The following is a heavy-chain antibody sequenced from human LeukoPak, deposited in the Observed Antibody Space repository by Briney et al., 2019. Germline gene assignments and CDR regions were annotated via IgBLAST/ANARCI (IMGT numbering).Heavy chain of an antibody. Sequence: PGRSLRLSCAASGFTFSSYGMHWVRQAPGKGLEWVAVISYDGSNKYYADSVKGRFTISRDNSKNTLYLQMNSLRAEDTAVYYCAKDVRAAAPFDAFDIWGQGTMVTVSS. CDR1: GFTFSSYG. CDR2: ISYDGSNK. V-gene: IGHV3-30*18. J-gene: IGHJ3*02. D-gene: IGHD2-2*01. CDR3: AKDVRAAAPFDAFDI.